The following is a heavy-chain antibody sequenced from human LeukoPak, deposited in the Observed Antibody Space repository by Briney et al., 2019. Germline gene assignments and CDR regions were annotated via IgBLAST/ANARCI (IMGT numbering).Heavy chain of an antibody. Sequence: GRSLRLSCAASGFTFSSYGTHWVRQAPGKGLEWVAVIWYDGSNKYYADSVKGRFTISRDNSKNTLYLQMNSLRAEDTAVYYCARGWEYFDYWGQGTLVTVSS. CDR1: GFTFSSYG. D-gene: IGHD1-26*01. CDR2: IWYDGSNK. V-gene: IGHV3-33*01. CDR3: ARGWEYFDY. J-gene: IGHJ4*02.